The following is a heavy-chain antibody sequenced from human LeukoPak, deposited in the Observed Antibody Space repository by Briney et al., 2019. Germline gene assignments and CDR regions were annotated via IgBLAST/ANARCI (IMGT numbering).Heavy chain of an antibody. CDR2: ISGSGGST. CDR1: GFTFSSYW. CDR3: AKVPYGSGSFYYYGMDV. Sequence: GGSLRLSCAASGFTFSSYWMSWVRQAPGKGLEWVSAISGSGGSTYYADSVKGRFTISRDNSKNTLYLQMNSLRAEDTAVYYCAKVPYGSGSFYYYGMDVWGQGTTVTVSS. D-gene: IGHD3-10*01. V-gene: IGHV3-23*01. J-gene: IGHJ6*02.